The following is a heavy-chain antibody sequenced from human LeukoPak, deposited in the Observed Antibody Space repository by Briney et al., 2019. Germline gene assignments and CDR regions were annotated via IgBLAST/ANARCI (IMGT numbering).Heavy chain of an antibody. D-gene: IGHD3-22*01. Sequence: SVKVSCEASGGTFSSYAISWVRQAPGQGLEWMGRIIPILGIANYAQKFQGRVTITADKSTSTAYMELSSLRSEDTAVYYCARDIYYYDSSGYYYFDYWGQGTLVTVSS. CDR2: IIPILGIA. CDR1: GGTFSSYA. CDR3: ARDIYYYDSSGYYYFDY. J-gene: IGHJ4*02. V-gene: IGHV1-69*04.